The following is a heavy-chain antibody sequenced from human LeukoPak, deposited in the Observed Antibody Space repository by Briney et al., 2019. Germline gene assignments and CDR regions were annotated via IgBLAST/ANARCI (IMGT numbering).Heavy chain of an antibody. J-gene: IGHJ6*03. D-gene: IGHD6-6*01. CDR1: GGSVSSYY. V-gene: IGHV4-59*02. Sequence: SETLSLTCTVSGGSVSSYYWSWIRQPPGKGLEWIGYIYYSGSTNYNPSLKSRVTISVDTSKNQFSLKLSSVTAADTAVYYCVVYSSSWRGYYYYYMDVWGKGTTVTVSS. CDR3: VVYSSSWRGYYYYYMDV. CDR2: IYYSGST.